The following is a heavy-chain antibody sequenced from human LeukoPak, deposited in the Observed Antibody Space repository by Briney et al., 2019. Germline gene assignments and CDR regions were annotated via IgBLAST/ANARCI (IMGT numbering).Heavy chain of an antibody. CDR3: ARQVAAAGLGYFGY. D-gene: IGHD6-13*01. CDR1: GGSISSTSHD. V-gene: IGHV4-39*01. Sequence: SETLSLTCSVSGGSISSTSHDWGWIRQPPGKGLDWIGSIYYSGSNYYNPSLKSRVTISVDTSKNQVSLKLSSVTAADTAVYYCARQVAAAGLGYFGYWGQGTLVTVSS. CDR2: IYYSGSN. J-gene: IGHJ4*02.